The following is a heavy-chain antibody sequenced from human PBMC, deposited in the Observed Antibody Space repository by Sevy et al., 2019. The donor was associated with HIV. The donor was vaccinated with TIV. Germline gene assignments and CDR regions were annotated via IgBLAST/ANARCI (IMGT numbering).Heavy chain of an antibody. CDR3: AREGTLVTMII. J-gene: IGHJ4*02. V-gene: IGHV1-18*01. CDR1: GYTFNNFG. D-gene: IGHD3-22*01. Sequence: ASVKVSCKASGYTFNNFGISWVRQAPGQGLEWMGWINPHNGNTKYAQKLQGRVTMTTDTSTNTAYMEVRSLRSDDTAVYYCAREGTLVTMIIWGQGTLVTVSS. CDR2: INPHNGNT.